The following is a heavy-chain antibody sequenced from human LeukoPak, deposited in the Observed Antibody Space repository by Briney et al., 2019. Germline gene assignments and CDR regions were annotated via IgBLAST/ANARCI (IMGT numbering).Heavy chain of an antibody. CDR1: GGSFSGYY. CDR2: INHSGST. CDR3: ARGFGSGAWNWFDP. Sequence: SETLSLTXAVYGGSFSGYYWSWIRQPPGKGLEWLGEINHSGSTNYNPSLKSRVTISVDTSKNQFSLKLSSVTAADTAVYYCARGFGSGAWNWFDPWGQGILVTVSS. V-gene: IGHV4-34*01. J-gene: IGHJ5*02. D-gene: IGHD2-15*01.